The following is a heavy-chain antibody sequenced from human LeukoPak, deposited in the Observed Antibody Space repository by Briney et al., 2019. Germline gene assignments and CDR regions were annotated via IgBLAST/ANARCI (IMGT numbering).Heavy chain of an antibody. J-gene: IGHJ4*02. CDR2: ISYDGSSK. V-gene: IGHV3-30-3*01. CDR3: AKDPYSSSWYDY. CDR1: GFTFSSYA. D-gene: IGHD6-13*01. Sequence: GGSLRLSCAASGFTFSSYAMHWVRQAPGKGLEWVAVISYDGSSKYYADSVKGRFTISRDNSKNTLYLQMNSLRAEDTAVYYCAKDPYSSSWYDYWGQGTLVTVSS.